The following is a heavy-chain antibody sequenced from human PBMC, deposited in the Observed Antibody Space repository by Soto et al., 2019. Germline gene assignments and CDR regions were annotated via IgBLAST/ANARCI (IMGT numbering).Heavy chain of an antibody. CDR2: ISGYNGHT. J-gene: IGHJ3*01. CDR1: GYTFTNYG. Sequence: QVLLVQSGAEVKKPGTSVKVSCKASGYTFTNYGITWVRQAPGHGLEWMGWISGYNGHTKYGQNLQGRVTMTTDTXTXTXPMELRSLRSDDTAVYYCARDHYDVLTGYALDASDVWGQGTMVTVSS. CDR3: ARDHYDVLTGYALDASDV. D-gene: IGHD3-9*01. V-gene: IGHV1-18*01.